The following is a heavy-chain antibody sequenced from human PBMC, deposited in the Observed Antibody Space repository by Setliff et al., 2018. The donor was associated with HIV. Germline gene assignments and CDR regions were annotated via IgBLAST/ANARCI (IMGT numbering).Heavy chain of an antibody. J-gene: IGHJ4*02. Sequence: GESLKISCKGSGYSFTNYWIGWVRQMPDKGLEWLGLIWPDDSDTIYSPSFQGQVTLSADKSITTVYLQWNSLKAPDTAIYYCARLSKFYDFWTPNYWGQGTLVTVSS. CDR2: IWPDDSDT. CDR3: ARLSKFYDFWTPNY. D-gene: IGHD3-3*01. V-gene: IGHV5-51*01. CDR1: GYSFTNYW.